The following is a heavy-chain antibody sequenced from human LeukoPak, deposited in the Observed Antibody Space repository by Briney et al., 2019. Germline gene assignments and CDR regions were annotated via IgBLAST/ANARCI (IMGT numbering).Heavy chain of an antibody. CDR3: ARDHSGSYQRAFDI. D-gene: IGHD1-26*01. J-gene: IGHJ3*02. CDR2: IYGGGST. CDR1: AFTVSSNY. V-gene: IGHV3-66*02. Sequence: GGSLRLSCAVSAFTVSSNYVSWVRQAPGKGLEWVSVIYGGGSTNYADSVKGRFTISRDNSKNTLYLQMISLRAEDTAVYYCARDHSGSYQRAFDIWGQGTMVTVSS.